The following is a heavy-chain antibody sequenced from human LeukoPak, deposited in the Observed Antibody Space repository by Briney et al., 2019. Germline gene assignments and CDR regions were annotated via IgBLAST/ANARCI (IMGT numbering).Heavy chain of an antibody. D-gene: IGHD3-3*01. V-gene: IGHV1-2*02. CDR1: GYTLSDNW. CDR2: INPKSGDT. CDR3: AKGGPVIRGPGVLIVPVFDH. Sequence: ASVKVSCKASGYTLSDNWLHWMRQAPGHGPEWMGSINPKSGDTDLAQRFQGRATMTRDTSINTGYMEVSRLTSDDTAVYYCAKGGPVIRGPGVLIVPVFDHWGQGTLVTVSS. J-gene: IGHJ4*02.